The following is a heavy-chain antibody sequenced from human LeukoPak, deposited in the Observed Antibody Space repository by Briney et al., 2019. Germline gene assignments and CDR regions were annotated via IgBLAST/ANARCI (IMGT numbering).Heavy chain of an antibody. D-gene: IGHD6-6*01. V-gene: IGHV1-46*01. CDR1: GYTLTSYY. CDR2: INPSGGST. Sequence: ASVKVSCKASGYTLTSYYLHWVRQASGQGLEWMAIINPSGGSTSHAQKFQGRVTMTRDTSTSTVYMELSSLRSEDTAIYYCVPRGAGDSSFGMDVWGQGTTVTVSS. CDR3: VPRGAGDSSFGMDV. J-gene: IGHJ6*02.